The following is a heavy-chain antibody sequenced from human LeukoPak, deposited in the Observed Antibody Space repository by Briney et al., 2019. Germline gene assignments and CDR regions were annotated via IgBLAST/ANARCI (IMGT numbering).Heavy chain of an antibody. CDR3: AKDRYGSGSYYYTPHFDY. J-gene: IGHJ4*02. D-gene: IGHD3-10*01. CDR1: GASISSSS. V-gene: IGHV3-30*18. CDR2: IAYDGSNK. Sequence: LSLTCTVSGASISSSSYYWGWIRQPPGKGLEWVAVIAYDGSNKYYADSVKGRFIISRDNSKNTLYLQMNSLRAEDTAVYYCAKDRYGSGSYYYTPHFDYWGQGTLVTVSS.